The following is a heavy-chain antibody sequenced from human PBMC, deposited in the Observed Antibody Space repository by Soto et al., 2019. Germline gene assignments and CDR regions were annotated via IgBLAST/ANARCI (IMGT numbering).Heavy chain of an antibody. CDR1: GGSISSGGYY. CDR3: ARDNPPLGY. CDR2: IYYGGST. Sequence: PSETLSLTCTVSGGSISSGGYYWSWIRQHPGKGLEWIGDIYYGGSTYYNPSLKSRVTISVDTSKNQFSLKLSSVSAADTAVYYCARDNPPLGYWGQGTLVTVSS. J-gene: IGHJ4*02. V-gene: IGHV4-31*03.